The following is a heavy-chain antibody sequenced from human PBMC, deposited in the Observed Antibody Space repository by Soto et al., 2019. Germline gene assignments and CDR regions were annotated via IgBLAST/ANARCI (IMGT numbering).Heavy chain of an antibody. Sequence: SETLSLTCTVSGGSISSYYWSWIRQPPGKGLEWIGYIYYSGSTNYNPSLKSRVTISVDTSKNQFSLKLSSVTAADTAVYYCARMRNILTGYRGLFDYWGQGPLVPVSS. CDR3: ARMRNILTGYRGLFDY. D-gene: IGHD3-9*01. CDR1: GGSISSYY. J-gene: IGHJ4*02. V-gene: IGHV4-59*01. CDR2: IYYSGST.